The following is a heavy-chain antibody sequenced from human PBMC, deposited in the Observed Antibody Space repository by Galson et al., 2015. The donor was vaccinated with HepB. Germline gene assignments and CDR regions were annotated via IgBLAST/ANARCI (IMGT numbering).Heavy chain of an antibody. V-gene: IGHV5-51*03. CDR3: AIRRLYSSAPDH. D-gene: IGHD6-19*01. CDR2: IYPGNSDT. J-gene: IGHJ4*02. CDR1: RYNFTNYW. Sequence: QSGAEVKKPGESLKISCMGSRYNFTNYWIAWVRQVPGKGLEWMGIIYPGNSDTRISPSFRGQVTISADKSITTAYLQWPSLKSSDTASYYCAIRRLYSSAPDHWGQGTLVTVSS.